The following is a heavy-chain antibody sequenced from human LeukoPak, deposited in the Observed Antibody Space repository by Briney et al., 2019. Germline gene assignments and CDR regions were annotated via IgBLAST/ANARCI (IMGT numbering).Heavy chain of an antibody. J-gene: IGHJ4*02. CDR2: ISSSSSHI. CDR1: GFTFSSYS. D-gene: IGHD3-22*01. CDR3: ARDEEKGHYYDSSGYNFDY. V-gene: IGHV3-21*01. Sequence: SGGSLRLSCAASGFTFSSYSMNWVRQAPGKGLEWVSSISSSSSHIYYADSVKGRFTISRDNAKNSLYLQMNSLRAEDTAVYYCARDEEKGHYYDSSGYNFDYWGQGTLVTVSS.